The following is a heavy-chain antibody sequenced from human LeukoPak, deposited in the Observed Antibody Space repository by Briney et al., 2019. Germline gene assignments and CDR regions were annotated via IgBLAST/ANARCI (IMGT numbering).Heavy chain of an antibody. V-gene: IGHV3-11*04. CDR3: ARGSLAAAATPVDAFDI. Sequence: GGSLRLSCAASGFTFSDYYMSWIRQAPGKGLEWVSYISSSGSTIYYADSVKGRFTISRDNAKNSLYLQMNSLRAEDTAVYYCARGSLAAAATPVDAFDIWGQGTMVTVSS. J-gene: IGHJ3*02. CDR1: GFTFSDYY. CDR2: ISSSGSTI. D-gene: IGHD6-13*01.